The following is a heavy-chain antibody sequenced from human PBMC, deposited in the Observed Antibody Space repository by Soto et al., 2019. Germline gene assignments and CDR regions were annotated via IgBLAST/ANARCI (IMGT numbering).Heavy chain of an antibody. CDR1: GYTFTSYA. CDR2: INAGNGNT. Sequence: QVQLVQSGAEVKKSGASVKVSCKASGYTFTSYAMHWVRQAPGQRLEWMGWINAGNGNTKYSQKFQGRVTITRDTSASTAYMELSSLRSEDTAVYYCASGSYSGNFDYWGQGTLVTVSS. CDR3: ASGSYSGNFDY. V-gene: IGHV1-3*01. D-gene: IGHD2-15*01. J-gene: IGHJ4*02.